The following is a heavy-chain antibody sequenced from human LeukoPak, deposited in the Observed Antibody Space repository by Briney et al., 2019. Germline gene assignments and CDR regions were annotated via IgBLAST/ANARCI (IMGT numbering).Heavy chain of an antibody. CDR2: IYSGGST. J-gene: IGHJ5*02. Sequence: ETLSLTCTVSGGSISSFYWSWVRQAPGKGLEWVSVIYSGGSTYYADSVKGRFTISRDNSKNTLYLQMNSLRAEDTAVYYCAYGPSFDPWGQGTLVTVSS. V-gene: IGHV3-53*01. D-gene: IGHD3-10*01. CDR1: GGSISSFY. CDR3: AYGPSFDP.